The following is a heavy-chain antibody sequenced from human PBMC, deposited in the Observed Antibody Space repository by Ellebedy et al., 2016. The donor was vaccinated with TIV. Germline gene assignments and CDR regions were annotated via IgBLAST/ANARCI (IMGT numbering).Heavy chain of an antibody. CDR1: GFTFSSYS. CDR3: AKCCSSGSCYYYYGMDV. CDR2: LTSSSSPI. Sequence: PGGSLRLSCAASGFTFSSYSINWVRQAPGKGLEGVSYLTSSSSPIYYADSVKGRFTISRDNAKNSLYLQMNSLRDEDTAVYYCAKCCSSGSCYYYYGMDVWGQGTTVTVSS. J-gene: IGHJ6*02. D-gene: IGHD2-15*01. V-gene: IGHV3-48*02.